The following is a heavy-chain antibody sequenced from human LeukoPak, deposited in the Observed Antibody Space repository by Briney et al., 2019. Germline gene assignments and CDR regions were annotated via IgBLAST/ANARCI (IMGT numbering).Heavy chain of an antibody. CDR2: IDWDGGIT. Sequence: GGSLRLSCAASGFTFEDFSMHWVRQVPGKGLEWISLIDWDGGITYYADSVKGRLTVSRDNSKSSLYLHLNSLTPEDTAFYYCAKDSFVATTSYLDSWGQGTLVTVSS. CDR1: GFTFEDFS. V-gene: IGHV3-43*01. D-gene: IGHD1-26*01. J-gene: IGHJ4*02. CDR3: AKDSFVATTSYLDS.